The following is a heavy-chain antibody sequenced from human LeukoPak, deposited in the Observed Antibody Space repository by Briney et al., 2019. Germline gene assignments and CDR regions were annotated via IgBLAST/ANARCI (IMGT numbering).Heavy chain of an antibody. CDR1: GFTFSNYG. J-gene: IGHJ5*02. CDR3: AKNSDYDSSGLSP. V-gene: IGHV3-30*18. Sequence: GRSLRLSCAASGFTFSNYGMHWVRQAPGKGLEWVAVISYDGSNKYYADSVKGRFTISRDTSKNTLYLQMNSLRPEDTAVYYCAKNSDYDSSGLSPWGQGTLVTVSS. CDR2: ISYDGSNK. D-gene: IGHD3-22*01.